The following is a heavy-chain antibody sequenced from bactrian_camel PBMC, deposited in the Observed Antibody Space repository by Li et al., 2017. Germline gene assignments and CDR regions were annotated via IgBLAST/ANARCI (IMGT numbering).Heavy chain of an antibody. CDR2: YDSDGSTS. Sequence: VQLVESGGGSVQAGASLRLTCEAREHTYSRYHMVWFRQASGKEREAVATYDSDGSTSYADSVQGRFTISRDSAKNTLYLQMNNLTSWDTVVYYCATTPSGAGRGPGTQVTVS. V-gene: IGHV3-2*01. J-gene: IGHJ4*01. CDR1: EHTYSRYH. D-gene: IGHD8*01.